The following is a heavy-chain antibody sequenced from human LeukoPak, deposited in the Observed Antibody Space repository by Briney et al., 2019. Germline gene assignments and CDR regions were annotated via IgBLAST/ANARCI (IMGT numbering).Heavy chain of an antibody. CDR2: SYYTGVT. Sequence: SETLSLTCTVSGGPISDYYWSWIRQPPGKGLEWIGYSYYTGVTNYNPSLKSRVSISVDASKKQFSLNLTSVTTADTAVYYCARLHLDYLDYWGQGAVVTGSS. J-gene: IGHJ4*02. V-gene: IGHV4-59*01. CDR3: ARLHLDYLDY. CDR1: GGPISDYY.